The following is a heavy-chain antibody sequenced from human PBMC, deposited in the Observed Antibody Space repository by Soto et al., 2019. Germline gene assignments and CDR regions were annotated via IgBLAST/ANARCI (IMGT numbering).Heavy chain of an antibody. CDR2: IWYDGSNK. V-gene: IGHV3-33*01. CDR1: GFTFSSYG. J-gene: IGHJ6*02. CDR3: VRDIAAAGTSYYYYGIDV. Sequence: QVQLVESGGGVVQPGRSLRLFCAVSGFTFSSYGMHWVRQAPGKRLEWVAVIWYDGSNKHYAESVKGRFTISRKNYKNPLYLEMNSLRAEDSAVYYCVRDIAAAGTSYYYYGIDVWVQGTTVTVSS. D-gene: IGHD6-13*01.